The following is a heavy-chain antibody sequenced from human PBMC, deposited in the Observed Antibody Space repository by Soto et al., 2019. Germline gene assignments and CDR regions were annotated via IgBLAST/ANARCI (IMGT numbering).Heavy chain of an antibody. J-gene: IGHJ6*03. CDR2: INPSGGST. V-gene: IGHV1-46*01. CDR1: GYTFTSYY. Sequence: GASVKVSCKASGYTFTSYYIHWVRQAPGQGLEWMGIINPSGGSTSYAQKFQGRVTMTRDTATSTVYMEVSGLRSEERAGDCWARDKEPSPLYYDYYALDFWGKGTPVPVS. CDR3: ARDKEPSPLYYDYYALDF.